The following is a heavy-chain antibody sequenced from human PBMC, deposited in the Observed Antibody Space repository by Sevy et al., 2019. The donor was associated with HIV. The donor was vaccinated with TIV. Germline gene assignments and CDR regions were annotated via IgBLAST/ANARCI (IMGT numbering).Heavy chain of an antibody. CDR2: LSFGCGEI. CDR3: AREGCTKPHDY. V-gene: IGHV3-23*01. CDR1: GFTFSKYS. D-gene: IGHD2-8*01. J-gene: IGHJ4*02. Sequence: GGSLRLSCAAFGFTFSKYSMSWVRQPPGKGLEWVSTLSFGCGEINYADSVKGRFTISRVNSKSSVYLQMNNLRPEDTAVYYCAREGCTKPHDYWGQGTLVTVSS.